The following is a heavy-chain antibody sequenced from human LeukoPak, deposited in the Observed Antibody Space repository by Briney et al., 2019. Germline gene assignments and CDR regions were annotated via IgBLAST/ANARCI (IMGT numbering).Heavy chain of an antibody. Sequence: PSETLSLTCSVSGGSISTYYWNWIRQPPGKELEWIGYIYYSGSTDYNPSLKSRVTISVDTFNNQFSLRLSSVTAADTAVYYCARQRLLWYGESNSGFDYWGHGTLVTVFS. J-gene: IGHJ4*01. CDR2: IYYSGST. V-gene: IGHV4-59*08. CDR3: ARQRLLWYGESNSGFDY. CDR1: GGSISTYY. D-gene: IGHD3-10*01.